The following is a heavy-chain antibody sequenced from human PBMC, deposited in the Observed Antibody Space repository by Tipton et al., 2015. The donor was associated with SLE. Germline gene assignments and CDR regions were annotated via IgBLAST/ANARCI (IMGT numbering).Heavy chain of an antibody. CDR2: IKPEGSET. J-gene: IGHJ3*02. CDR3: ARGDYYSGSYHDAFDI. D-gene: IGHD3-10*01. CDR1: GFTFSSYW. V-gene: IGHV3-7*01. Sequence: LRLSCAASGFTFSSYWMSWVRQAPGKGLEWVANIKPEGSETYYVDSVKGRFTISRDNAKNSLALQMNSLRAEDTAVYYCARGDYYSGSYHDAFDIWGQGTVVTVSS.